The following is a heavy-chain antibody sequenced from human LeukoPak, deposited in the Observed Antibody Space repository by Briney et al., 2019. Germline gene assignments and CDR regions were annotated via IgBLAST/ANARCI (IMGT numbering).Heavy chain of an antibody. V-gene: IGHV1-69*10. CDR1: GGTFSSNA. J-gene: IGHJ5*02. Sequence: GASVKVSCKVSGGTFSSNAISWVRQAPGQGLDWMGGIIPIFNIVNYAQKFQGRVTMTRDTSIRTAYMELSRLRSDDTAVYYCARADMVRGVGLFFDRNWFDPWGQGTLVTVSS. D-gene: IGHD3-10*01. CDR2: IIPIFNIV. CDR3: ARADMVRGVGLFFDRNWFDP.